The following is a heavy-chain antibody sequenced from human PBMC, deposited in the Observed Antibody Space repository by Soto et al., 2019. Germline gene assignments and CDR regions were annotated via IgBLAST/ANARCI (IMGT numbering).Heavy chain of an antibody. J-gene: IGHJ6*02. Sequence: ASVKVSCKASGYTFTIYGSSWVLLAPGQGLEWMGWISAYNGNTNYAQKLQGRVTMTTDTSTRTAYTELRTLRSDDTAVYSGARAHCSITSCYSGVHADGMCVCGQGTTVTVSS. CDR1: GYTFTIYG. D-gene: IGHD2-2*01. V-gene: IGHV1-18*01. CDR3: ARAHCSITSCYSGVHADGMCV. CDR2: ISAYNGNT.